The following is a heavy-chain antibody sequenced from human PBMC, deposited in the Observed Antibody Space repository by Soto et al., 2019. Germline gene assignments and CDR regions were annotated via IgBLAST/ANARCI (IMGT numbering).Heavy chain of an antibody. V-gene: IGHV4-31*01. Sequence: QVQLQESGPGLVKPSQTLSLTCTVSGGSISSGVYYWSWIRQHPGKGLEWLGYIYYSGSTYYNSSLKSLVNISVYTSNNQSSGKLSSVTAADTAVNYCGSGRSSTSPYPIGYWCQRTLVNVSP. D-gene: IGHD2-2*01. CDR2: IYYSGST. J-gene: IGHJ4*02. CDR3: GSGRSSTSPYPIGY. CDR1: GGSISSGVYY.